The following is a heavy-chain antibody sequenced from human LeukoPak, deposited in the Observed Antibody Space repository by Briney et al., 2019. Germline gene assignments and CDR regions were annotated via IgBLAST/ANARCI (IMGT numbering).Heavy chain of an antibody. V-gene: IGHV4-59*01. J-gene: IGHJ6*02. CDR1: GGSISSYY. Sequence: SETLSLTCTVSGGSISSYYWSWIRQPPGKGLEWIGYVYYSGRTNYNPSLKSRVTISVDTSKNQFSLKLSSGTAADTAVYYCARTFSESYYYYGMDVWGQGTTVTVSS. D-gene: IGHD1-26*01. CDR2: VYYSGRT. CDR3: ARTFSESYYYYGMDV.